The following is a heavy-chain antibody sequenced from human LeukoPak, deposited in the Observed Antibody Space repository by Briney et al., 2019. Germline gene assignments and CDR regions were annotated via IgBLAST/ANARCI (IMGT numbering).Heavy chain of an antibody. V-gene: IGHV4-59*08. J-gene: IGHJ6*03. CDR2: IYYSGST. Sequence: PSETLSLTCTVSGGSISSYYWSWIRQPPGKGLEWIGHIYYSGSTNYNPSLKSRVTISVDTSKNQFSLRLSSVTAADTAVYYCARQRRITMVRGVTYYYYYYMDVWGKGTTVTVSS. CDR3: ARQRRITMVRGVTYYYYYYMDV. CDR1: GGSISSYY. D-gene: IGHD3-10*01.